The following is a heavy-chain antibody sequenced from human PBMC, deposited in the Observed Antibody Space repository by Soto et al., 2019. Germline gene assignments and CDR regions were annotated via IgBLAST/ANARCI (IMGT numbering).Heavy chain of an antibody. CDR2: IYHSGST. CDR3: ARGRFGELFNWFDP. D-gene: IGHD3-10*01. Sequence: TLSLTCAVSGYSISSGYYWGWIRQPPGKGLEWIGSIYHSGSTYYNTSLKSRVTISVDTSKNQFSLKLNSVTAADTVVYDCARGRFGELFNWFDPLCQGTLVNISS. CDR1: GYSISSGYY. J-gene: IGHJ5*02. V-gene: IGHV4-38-2*01.